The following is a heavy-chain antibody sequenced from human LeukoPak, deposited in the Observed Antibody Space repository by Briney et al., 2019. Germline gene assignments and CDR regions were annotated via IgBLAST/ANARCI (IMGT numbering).Heavy chain of an antibody. CDR1: GFTFSSYG. Sequence: GGSLRLSCVASGFTFSSYGMHWVRQAPGKGLEWVAVIWYDGSNKYYADSVKGRFTISRDNSKNTLYLQMNSLRAEDTAVYYCARDLHDYGDLLYFQHWGQGTLVTVSS. CDR3: ARDLHDYGDLLYFQH. CDR2: IWYDGSNK. D-gene: IGHD4-17*01. J-gene: IGHJ1*01. V-gene: IGHV3-33*01.